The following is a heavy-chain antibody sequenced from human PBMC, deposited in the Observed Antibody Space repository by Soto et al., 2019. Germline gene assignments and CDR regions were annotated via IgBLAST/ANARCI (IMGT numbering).Heavy chain of an antibody. D-gene: IGHD3-22*01. V-gene: IGHV4-31*03. CDR2: IYYSGST. CDR1: GGSISSGGYY. CDR3: VSSYYYDSSGYYYYFDY. Sequence: SEPLSLTCTFSGGSISSGGYYLSWIRQHPGKGLEWIGYIYYSGSTYYNPSLKSRVTISVDTSKNQFSLKLSSVTAADTAVYYCVSSYYYDSSGYYYYFDYWGQGTLVTSPQ. J-gene: IGHJ4*02.